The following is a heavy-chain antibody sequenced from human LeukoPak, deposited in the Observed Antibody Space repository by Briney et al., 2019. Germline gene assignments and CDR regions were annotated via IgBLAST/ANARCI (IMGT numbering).Heavy chain of an antibody. V-gene: IGHV3-48*02. D-gene: IGHD3-9*01. Sequence: GGSLRLSCATSGFSFTDYPMNWVRQAPGKGLEWISNIRTTAEGAKYAYYADSVKGRVTISRDDGKNTLYLHMNSLRDGDTAVYYCATDIRYAFDYWGQGILVTVSS. J-gene: IGHJ4*02. CDR2: IRTTAEGAKYA. CDR1: GFSFTDYP. CDR3: ATDIRYAFDY.